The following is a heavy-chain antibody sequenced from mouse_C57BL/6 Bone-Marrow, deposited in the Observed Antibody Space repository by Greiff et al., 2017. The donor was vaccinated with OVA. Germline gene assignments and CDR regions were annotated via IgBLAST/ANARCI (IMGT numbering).Heavy chain of an antibody. CDR3: ARRDYGYAMDY. D-gene: IGHD2-4*01. J-gene: IGHJ4*01. CDR1: GFTFSSYG. CDR2: ISSGGSYT. Sequence: VQLKESGGDLVKAGGSLKLSCAASGFTFSSYGMSWVRQTPDKRLEWVATISSGGSYTYYPDSVKGRFTISRDNAKNTLYLQMSSLKSEDTAMYYCARRDYGYAMDYWGQGTSVTVSS. V-gene: IGHV5-6*01.